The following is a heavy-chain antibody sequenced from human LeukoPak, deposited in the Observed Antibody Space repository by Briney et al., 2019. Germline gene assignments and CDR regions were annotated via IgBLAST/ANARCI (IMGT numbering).Heavy chain of an antibody. J-gene: IGHJ4*02. D-gene: IGHD6-19*01. CDR3: AGGPLRNSGWDDY. CDR1: GFIFSQYS. CDR2: IKQDGSKK. Sequence: QAGGSLRLSCAASGFIFSQYSMNWVRQAPGKGLEWVANIKQDGSKKSYVDSVKGRFTISRDNAKNTLYLQMNSLRAEDTAVYYCAGGPLRNSGWDDYWGQGTLVTVSS. V-gene: IGHV3-7*03.